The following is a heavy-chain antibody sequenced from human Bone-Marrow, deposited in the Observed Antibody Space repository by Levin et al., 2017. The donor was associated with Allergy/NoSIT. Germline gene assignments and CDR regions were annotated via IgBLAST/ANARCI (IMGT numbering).Heavy chain of an antibody. CDR1: GFTFNDYY. CDR2: ISSTGRYT. J-gene: IGHJ4*02. CDR3: ANVGGYSGYHAGDY. V-gene: IGHV3-11*03. Sequence: GGSLRLSCAASGFTFNDYYMSWIRQAPGKGLEWISLISSTGRYTTYADSVKGRFTISRDNAENSLYLQMNSLRAEDTAVYYCANVGGYSGYHAGDYWGQGTLVTVSS. D-gene: IGHD5-12*01.